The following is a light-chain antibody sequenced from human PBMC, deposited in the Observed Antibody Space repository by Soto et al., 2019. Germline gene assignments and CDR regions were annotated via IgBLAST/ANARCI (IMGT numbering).Light chain of an antibody. Sequence: FMLPQPHSVSESPGKTVTISCTRSSGSIARNYVQWYQQRPGSSPTTVIYEDNQRPSGVPDRFSGSIDSSSNSASLTISGLKTEDEADYYCQSFDSSDQVFGGGTKLTVL. CDR3: QSFDSSDQV. CDR2: EDN. J-gene: IGLJ3*02. CDR1: SGSIARNY. V-gene: IGLV6-57*01.